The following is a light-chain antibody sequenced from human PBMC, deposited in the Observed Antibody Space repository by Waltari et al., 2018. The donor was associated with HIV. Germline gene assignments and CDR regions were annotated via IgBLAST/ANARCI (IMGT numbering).Light chain of an antibody. V-gene: IGLV2-23*02. CDR2: DVT. J-gene: IGLJ2*01. CDR1: SSNIGANNY. CDR3: CSYAGSESSEV. Sequence: QSALTQPASVSGSPGQSITIPCTGTSSNIGANNYVSWYQQHPGKAPKLIIYDVTKRPSGVSNRFSGSKSGNTASLTISGLQAEDEADYHCCSYAGSESSEVFGGGTKLTVL.